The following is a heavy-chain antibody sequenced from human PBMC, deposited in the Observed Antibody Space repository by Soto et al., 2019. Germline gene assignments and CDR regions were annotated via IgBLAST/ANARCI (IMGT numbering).Heavy chain of an antibody. D-gene: IGHD2-2*01. J-gene: IGHJ3*02. CDR3: ARAARSRLGYCSSTSWLECAFDI. V-gene: IGHV1-18*01. Sequence: ASVKVSCKASGYTFTRYGISWVRQAPGQGLEWMGWISAYNGNTNYAQNLQRRITMTTDTSTTTTYMELRSLRSDDTAVYYFARAARSRLGYCSSTSWLECAFDIWGQGTMVTVSS. CDR1: GYTFTRYG. CDR2: ISAYNGNT.